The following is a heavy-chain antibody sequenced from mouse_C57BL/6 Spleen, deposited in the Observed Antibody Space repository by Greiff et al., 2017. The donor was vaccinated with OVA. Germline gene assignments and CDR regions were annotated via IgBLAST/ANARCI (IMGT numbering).Heavy chain of an antibody. Sequence: EVKLMESGPELVKPGASVKISCKASGYSFTDYNMNWVKQSNGKSLEWIGVINPNYGTTSYNQKFKGKATLTVDQSSSTAYMQLNSLTSEDSAVYYCAREGGYGSSHHFDYWGQGTTLTVSS. CDR3: AREGGYGSSHHFDY. CDR2: INPNYGTT. V-gene: IGHV1-39*01. D-gene: IGHD1-1*01. J-gene: IGHJ2*01. CDR1: GYSFTDYN.